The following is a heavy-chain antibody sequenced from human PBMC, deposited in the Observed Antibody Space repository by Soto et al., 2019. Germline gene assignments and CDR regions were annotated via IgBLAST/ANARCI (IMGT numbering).Heavy chain of an antibody. V-gene: IGHV3-13*05. D-gene: IGHD2-15*01. CDR1: GFTLVAYD. J-gene: IGHJ6*02. CDR2: LGAADDP. Sequence: PXGSLRLCCAASGFTLVAYDMHWVRQAEGKGLDWVSALGAADDPYYLVSVKGRFTISRENAKNSLYLQMNNLRAGDTAVYYCARAYSGRLPRRADYYYAMDVWGQGPTVTVSS. CDR3: ARAYSGRLPRRADYYYAMDV.